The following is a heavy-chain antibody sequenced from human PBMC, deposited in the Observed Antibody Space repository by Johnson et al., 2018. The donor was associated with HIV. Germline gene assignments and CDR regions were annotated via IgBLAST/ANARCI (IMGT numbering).Heavy chain of an antibody. V-gene: IGHV3-48*03. CDR2: ISSSGSTI. Sequence: VLLVESGGGLVKPGGSLRLSCAASGFTFSSYAMHWVRQAPGKGLEWVSYISSSGSTIYYADSVKGRFTISRDNAKNSLYLQMNSLKIEDTAVYYCAKGKYSSSHVGAFDIWGQVTMVTVSS. D-gene: IGHD6-13*01. J-gene: IGHJ3*02. CDR3: AKGKYSSSHVGAFDI. CDR1: GFTFSSYA.